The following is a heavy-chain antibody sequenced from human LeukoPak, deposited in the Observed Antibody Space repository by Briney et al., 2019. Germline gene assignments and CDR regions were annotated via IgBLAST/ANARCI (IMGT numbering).Heavy chain of an antibody. CDR3: ARVQGRPYYYGMDV. Sequence: ASVKVSCKASGYTFTSYDINWVRQGPGQGLEWMGWMNLNSGNTGYAQKFQGRVTMTRNTSISTAYMELSSLRSEDTAVYYCARVQGRPYYYGMDVWGQGTTVTVSS. CDR2: MNLNSGNT. V-gene: IGHV1-8*01. CDR1: GYTFTSYD. J-gene: IGHJ6*02.